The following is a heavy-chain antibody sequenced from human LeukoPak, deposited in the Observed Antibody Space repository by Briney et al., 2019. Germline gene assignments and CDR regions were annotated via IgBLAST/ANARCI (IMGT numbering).Heavy chain of an antibody. CDR1: GFTFTSDW. D-gene: IGHD3-22*01. V-gene: IGHV3-7*01. CDR3: ARYYDSVSDRFDV. Sequence: GGSLRLSCAASGFTFTSDWMSWVRQAPGKGLEWVANINQDGSEKFYVDAVKGRFTISRDNAKNSLYLQMNSLRAEDTAVYYCARYYDSVSDRFDVWGQGTLVTVSS. J-gene: IGHJ4*02. CDR2: INQDGSEK.